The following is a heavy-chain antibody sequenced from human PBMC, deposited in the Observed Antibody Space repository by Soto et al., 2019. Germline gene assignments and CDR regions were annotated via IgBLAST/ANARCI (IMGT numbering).Heavy chain of an antibody. D-gene: IGHD6-13*01. J-gene: IGHJ4*02. CDR1: GFTFSSYS. CDR3: ARGSSSWYDFDY. Sequence: GGSLRLSCAASGFTFSSYSMNWVRQAPGKGLEWVSSISSSSSYIYYADSVKGRFTISRDNAKNSLYLQMNSLRAEDTAVYYCARGSSSWYDFDYWGQGTLVTVSS. V-gene: IGHV3-21*01. CDR2: ISSSSSYI.